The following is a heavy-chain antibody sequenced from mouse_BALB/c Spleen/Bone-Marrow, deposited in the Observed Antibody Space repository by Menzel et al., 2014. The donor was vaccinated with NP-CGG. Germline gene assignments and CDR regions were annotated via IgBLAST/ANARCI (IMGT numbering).Heavy chain of an antibody. J-gene: IGHJ4*01. CDR3: ARSDGYRAMDY. D-gene: IGHD2-3*01. CDR2: IFPGDGDT. V-gene: IGHV1-82*01. CDR1: GYAFSSSW. Sequence: VQLQQSGPELVKPGASVKISCKASGYAFSSSWMNWVKQRPGQGLERIGRIFPGDGDTYYNGKFRGKATLTADKSSSTAYMQLSSLTSVDSAVYFCARSDGYRAMDYWGQGTSVTASS.